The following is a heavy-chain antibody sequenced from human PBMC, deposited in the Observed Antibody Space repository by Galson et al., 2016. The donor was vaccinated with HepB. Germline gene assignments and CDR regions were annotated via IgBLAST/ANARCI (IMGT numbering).Heavy chain of an antibody. CDR2: INAGNGNT. Sequence: SVKVSCKASGYTFTSYAMHWVRQAPGQRLEWMGWINAGNGNTKYSQRFQGRVTITRDTSASTAYMELSSLRSEDTAVYYCARGDYYASSGYYYYYYGMDVWGQGTTVTVSS. D-gene: IGHD3-22*01. J-gene: IGHJ6*02. V-gene: IGHV1-3*01. CDR3: ARGDYYASSGYYYYYYGMDV. CDR1: GYTFTSYA.